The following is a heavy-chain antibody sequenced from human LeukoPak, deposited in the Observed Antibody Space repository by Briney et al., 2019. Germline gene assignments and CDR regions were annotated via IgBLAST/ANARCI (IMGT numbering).Heavy chain of an antibody. V-gene: IGHV3-23*01. CDR1: GFTFSSYG. J-gene: IGHJ4*02. CDR2: ISGSGGST. Sequence: GGSLRLSCAASGFTFSSYGMHWVRQAPGKGLEWVSAISGSGGSTYYADSVKGRFTISRDNSKNTLYLQMNSLRAEDTAVYYCAKDMRFDWTPYYFDYWGQGTLVTVSS. D-gene: IGHD3-9*01. CDR3: AKDMRFDWTPYYFDY.